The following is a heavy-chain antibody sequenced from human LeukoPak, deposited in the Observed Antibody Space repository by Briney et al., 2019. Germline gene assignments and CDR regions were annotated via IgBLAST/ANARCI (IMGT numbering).Heavy chain of an antibody. CDR2: INPNSGGT. D-gene: IGHD1-26*01. CDR1: GYTFTGYY. Sequence: GASVKVSCKASGYTFTGYYMQWVRQAPGQGLEWMGWINPNSGGTNYAQKFQGWVTMTRDTSISTAYMELSRLRSDDTAVYYCARAGTIVGATRPSFDYWGQGTLVTVSS. J-gene: IGHJ4*02. V-gene: IGHV1-2*04. CDR3: ARAGTIVGATRPSFDY.